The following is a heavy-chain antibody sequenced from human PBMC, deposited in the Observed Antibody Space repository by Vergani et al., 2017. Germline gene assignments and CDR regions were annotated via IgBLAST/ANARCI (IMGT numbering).Heavy chain of an antibody. Sequence: QVQLVESGGGVVQPGGSLRLSCAASGFTFSSYGMHWVRQAPGKGLEWVAFIRYDGSNKYYADSVKGRFTISRDNAKNTLYLQMNSLRAEDTAVYYCAREEATDWYFDLWGRGTLVTVSS. CDR2: IRYDGSNK. J-gene: IGHJ2*01. V-gene: IGHV3-30*02. CDR3: AREEATDWYFDL. D-gene: IGHD1-26*01. CDR1: GFTFSSYG.